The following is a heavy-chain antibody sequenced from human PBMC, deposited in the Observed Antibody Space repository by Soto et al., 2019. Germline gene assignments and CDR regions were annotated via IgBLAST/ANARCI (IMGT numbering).Heavy chain of an antibody. CDR1: GFTFSSAW. CDR2: IKSKTDGGTT. Sequence: GGSLRLSCAASGFTFSSAWMNWVRQAPGKGLEWVGRIKSKTDGGTTDYAAPVKGRFTISRDDSKNTLYLQMNSLKTEDTAVYYCTTDDTICGHYYGIDVWGQGTTVTVSS. D-gene: IGHD3-3*01. J-gene: IGHJ6*02. CDR3: TTDDTICGHYYGIDV. V-gene: IGHV3-15*07.